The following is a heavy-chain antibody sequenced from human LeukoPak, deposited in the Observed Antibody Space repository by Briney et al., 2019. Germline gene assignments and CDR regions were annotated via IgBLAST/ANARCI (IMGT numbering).Heavy chain of an antibody. CDR1: GGSISSYY. CDR2: IYTSGST. V-gene: IGHV4-4*09. Sequence: SEALSLTCTVSGGSISSYYWSWIRQPPGKGLEWIGYIYTSGSTNYNPSLKSRVTISVDTSKNQFSLKLSSVTAADTAVYYCARSLKTYYYDSDAFDIWGQGTMVTVSS. CDR3: ARSLKTYYYDSDAFDI. D-gene: IGHD3-22*01. J-gene: IGHJ3*02.